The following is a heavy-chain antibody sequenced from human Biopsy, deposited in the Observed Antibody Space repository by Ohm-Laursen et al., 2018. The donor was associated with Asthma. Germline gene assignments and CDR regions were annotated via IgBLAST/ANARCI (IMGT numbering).Heavy chain of an antibody. D-gene: IGHD3-10*01. J-gene: IGHJ6*02. CDR3: ARDVVWFREVGGMDV. Sequence: SLRLSCTASGFSFSNFGMHWVRQAPGKRLEWVAVISFDGSNEDYADSVKGRFTISRDNSKNILSLQMNSLRPEDTAVYYCARDVVWFREVGGMDVWGQGTTVTVSS. CDR2: ISFDGSNE. CDR1: GFSFSNFG. V-gene: IGHV3-30*03.